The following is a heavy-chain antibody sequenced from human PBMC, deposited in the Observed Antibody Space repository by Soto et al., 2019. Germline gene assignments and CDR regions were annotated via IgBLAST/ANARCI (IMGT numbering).Heavy chain of an antibody. D-gene: IGHD2-8*01. J-gene: IGHJ6*02. CDR1: GYTFTSDY. V-gene: IGHV1-46*01. CDR2: INPSGGST. Sequence: ASVKGSCKASGYTFTSDYMHWVRQAPGQGLEWMGIINPSGGSTSYAQKFQGRVTMTGDTSTSTVYMELSSLRSEDTAVYYCARDTRYCANGVCPSMGMDVWGQGTTVTVSS. CDR3: ARDTRYCANGVCPSMGMDV.